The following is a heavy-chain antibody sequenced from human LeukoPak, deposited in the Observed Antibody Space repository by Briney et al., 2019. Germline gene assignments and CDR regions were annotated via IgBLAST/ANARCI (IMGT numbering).Heavy chain of an antibody. CDR2: IRKDESVK. D-gene: IGHD3-22*01. Sequence: PGGSLRLSCAASGFTFSTYWMSWVRRAPGKGLEWVANIRKDESVKHYVDSVKGRFTISRDNAKNLLYLQMNSLRVEDTAVYFCARDDNYYDTSGHFFDAFTLWGQGTMVIVSS. CDR1: GFTFSTYW. CDR3: ARDDNYYDTSGHFFDAFTL. J-gene: IGHJ3*01. V-gene: IGHV3-7*01.